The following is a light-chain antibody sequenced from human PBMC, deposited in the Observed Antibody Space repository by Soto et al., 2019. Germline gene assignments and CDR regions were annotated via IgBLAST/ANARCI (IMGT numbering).Light chain of an antibody. Sequence: AIQMTQSPSSLSSSLGDRVTITFLASQGIRNDLGWFQQKPGKAPKLLIYAASNLQSGVPSRFSGSGSGSDFTLTISSLQPEDFATYYCLQDFNYPLTFGGGTKVDIK. CDR3: LQDFNYPLT. J-gene: IGKJ4*01. CDR2: AAS. V-gene: IGKV1-6*01. CDR1: QGIRND.